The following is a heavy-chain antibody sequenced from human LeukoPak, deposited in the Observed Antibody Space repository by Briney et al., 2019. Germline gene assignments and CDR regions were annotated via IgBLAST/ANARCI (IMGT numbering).Heavy chain of an antibody. CDR1: VFILNNFA. CDR2: ISNDAGGT. D-gene: IGHD3-22*01. Sequence: PGGSLRVSCTASVFILNNFAGMCVRQAPEERRGWVSDISNDAGGTTYADFVKGRFTISTDNDKNTLLLQMKSLRADDTALYYCAKGSSGYFADRWGQGTLVTVSS. CDR3: AKGSSGYFADR. J-gene: IGHJ5*02. V-gene: IGHV3-23*01.